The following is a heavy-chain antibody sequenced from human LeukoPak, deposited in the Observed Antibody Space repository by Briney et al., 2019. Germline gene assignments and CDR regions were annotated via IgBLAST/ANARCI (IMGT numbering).Heavy chain of an antibody. Sequence: TSETLSLTCTVSGGSISSYYRSWIRQPPGKGLEWIGYIYYSGSTNYNPSLKSRVTISVDTSKNQFSLKLSSVTAADTAVYYCARDYYDSSGYTNHFDYWGQGTLVTVSS. D-gene: IGHD3-22*01. V-gene: IGHV4-59*01. CDR2: IYYSGST. CDR1: GGSISSYY. J-gene: IGHJ4*02. CDR3: ARDYYDSSGYTNHFDY.